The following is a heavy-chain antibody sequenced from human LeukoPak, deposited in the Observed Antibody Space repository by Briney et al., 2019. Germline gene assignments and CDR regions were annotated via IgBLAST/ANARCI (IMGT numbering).Heavy chain of an antibody. Sequence: PGGSLSLTCTASGFTISAYDWTWVRQAPGKGLEWVSSIGSDNKPHYSESVKGRFAISRDNSKNMRFLQLNSLRAEDTALYYCARALHLFLALDDWGQGTTVTVSS. D-gene: IGHD1-26*01. CDR2: IGSDNKP. J-gene: IGHJ6*02. CDR3: ARALHLFLALDD. CDR1: GFTISAYD. V-gene: IGHV3-23*05.